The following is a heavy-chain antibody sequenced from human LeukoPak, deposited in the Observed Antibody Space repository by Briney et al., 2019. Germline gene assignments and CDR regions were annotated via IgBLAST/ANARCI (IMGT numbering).Heavy chain of an antibody. CDR1: GYTFTYYY. CDR3: ARKAGGSYRLDY. CDR2: INPSGGST. D-gene: IGHD1-26*01. V-gene: IGHV1-46*01. J-gene: IGHJ4*02. Sequence: ASVKVSCKASGYTFTYYYMHWVRQAPGQGLEWMGIINPSGGSTSHAQKFQGRVTMTRDTSTSTVYMELSSLRSEDTAVYYCARKAGGSYRLDYWGQGTLVTVSS.